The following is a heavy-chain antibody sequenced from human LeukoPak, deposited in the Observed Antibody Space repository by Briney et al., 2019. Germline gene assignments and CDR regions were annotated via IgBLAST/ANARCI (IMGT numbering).Heavy chain of an antibody. J-gene: IGHJ5*01. CDR1: GGTFSSYA. CDR3: ARDNVRASKLRYFDWFNY. Sequence: SVKVSCKASGGTFSSYAISWVRQAPGQGLEWMGGIIPIFGTANYAQKFQGRVTITANESTSTAYMELSSLRSEDTAVYYCARDNVRASKLRYFDWFNYWGQGTLVTVSS. CDR2: IIPIFGTA. D-gene: IGHD3-9*01. V-gene: IGHV1-69*13.